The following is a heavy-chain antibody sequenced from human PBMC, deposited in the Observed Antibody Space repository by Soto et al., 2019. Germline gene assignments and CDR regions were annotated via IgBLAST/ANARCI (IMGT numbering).Heavy chain of an antibody. CDR3: ARSYSSSGYYYYGMDV. CDR2: IYYSGST. D-gene: IGHD6-6*01. V-gene: IGHV4-59*01. J-gene: IGHJ6*02. Sequence: SETLSLTCSVSGGSISNYYLSWIRQPPGKGLEWIGYIYYSGSTNYNPSLKSRVTTSLDTSKNQFSLKLSSVNAADTAMYYCARSYSSSGYYYYGMDVWGQGTTVTVS. CDR1: GGSISNYY.